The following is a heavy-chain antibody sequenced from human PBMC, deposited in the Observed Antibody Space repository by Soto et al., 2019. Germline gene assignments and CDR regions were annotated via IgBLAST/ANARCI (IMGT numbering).Heavy chain of an antibody. J-gene: IGHJ4*02. Sequence: GGSLRLSCAASGFTFSSYAMSWVRQAPGKGLEWVSAISGSGGSTYYADSVKGRFTISRDNSKNTLYLQMNSLRAEDTAVYYCARRGRDYYDSSGYYYEGTRGYFDYWGQGTLVTVSS. D-gene: IGHD3-22*01. CDR1: GFTFSSYA. V-gene: IGHV3-23*01. CDR3: ARRGRDYYDSSGYYYEGTRGYFDY. CDR2: ISGSGGST.